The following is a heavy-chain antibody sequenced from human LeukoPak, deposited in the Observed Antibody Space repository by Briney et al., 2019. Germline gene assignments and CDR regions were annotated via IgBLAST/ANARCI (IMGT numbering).Heavy chain of an antibody. CDR1: GFTFSSYG. CDR3: AKEGSGWPIDY. D-gene: IGHD6-19*01. V-gene: IGHV3-33*06. Sequence: GGSLRLSCAASGFTFSSYGMHWVRQAPGKGLEWVAVIWYDGSKKYYADSVKGRFTISRDNSKNTLYLQMNSLRAEDTAVYYCAKEGSGWPIDYWGQGTLVTVSS. CDR2: IWYDGSKK. J-gene: IGHJ4*02.